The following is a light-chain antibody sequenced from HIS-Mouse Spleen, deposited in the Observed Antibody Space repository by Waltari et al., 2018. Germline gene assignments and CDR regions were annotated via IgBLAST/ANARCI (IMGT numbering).Light chain of an antibody. V-gene: IGLV2-14*03. J-gene: IGLJ1*01. CDR2: DVS. CDR1: SRDVGGYNY. Sequence: QSALTQPASVSGSPGQLITIPCTGTSRDVGGYNYVSWYQQHPGKAPKLMIYDVSNRPSGVSNRFSGSKSGNTASLTISGLQAEDEADYYCSSYTSSSTYVFGTGTKVTVL. CDR3: SSYTSSSTYV.